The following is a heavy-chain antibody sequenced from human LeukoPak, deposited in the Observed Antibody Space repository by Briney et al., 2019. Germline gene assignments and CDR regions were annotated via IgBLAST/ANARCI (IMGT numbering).Heavy chain of an antibody. D-gene: IGHD4-17*01. CDR2: IKQDGSEK. J-gene: IGHJ4*02. CDR1: GFTFSSYA. V-gene: IGHV3-7*03. Sequence: TGGSLRLSCAASGFTFSSYAMHWVRQAPGKGLEWVANIKQDGSEKYYVDSVKGRFTISRDNAKNSLYLQMNSLRAEDTAVYYCARYNGDYEGPFDYWGQGTLVTVSS. CDR3: ARYNGDYEGPFDY.